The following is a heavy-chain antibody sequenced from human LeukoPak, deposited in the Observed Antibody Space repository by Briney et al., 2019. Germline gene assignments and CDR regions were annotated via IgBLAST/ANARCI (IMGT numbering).Heavy chain of an antibody. CDR3: AKNWGESSYYYYYYMDV. CDR2: ISGSGGST. D-gene: IGHD3-16*01. CDR1: GFTFSSYG. J-gene: IGHJ6*03. V-gene: IGHV3-23*01. Sequence: PGGSLRLSCAASGFTFSSYGMSWVRQAPGKGLEWVSAISGSGGSTYYADSVKGRFTISRDNSKNTLYLQMNSLRAEDTAVYYCAKNWGESSYYYYYYMDVWGKGTTVTVSS.